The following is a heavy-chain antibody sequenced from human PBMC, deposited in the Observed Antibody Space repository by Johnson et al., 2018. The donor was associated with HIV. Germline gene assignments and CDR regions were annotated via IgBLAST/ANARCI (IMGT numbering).Heavy chain of an antibody. Sequence: QVQLVESGGGLVQPGGSLRLSCAASGFTFSTYAMHWVRQAPGKGLEWVAFMRYDGSKRYYADSVKGRFTISRDNSKNRLYLQMNSLRAEDTALYYCARDVGYCSGGNCYSTGDAFDIWGQGTMVTVSS. D-gene: IGHD2-15*01. J-gene: IGHJ3*02. V-gene: IGHV3-30*02. CDR1: GFTFSTYA. CDR2: MRYDGSKR. CDR3: ARDVGYCSGGNCYSTGDAFDI.